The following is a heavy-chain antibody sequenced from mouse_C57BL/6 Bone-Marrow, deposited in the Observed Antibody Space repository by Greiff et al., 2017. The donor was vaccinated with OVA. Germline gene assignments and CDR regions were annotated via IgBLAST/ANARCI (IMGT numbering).Heavy chain of an antibody. CDR2: IDPSDSYT. CDR3: ARGGGLLRAWFAY. CDR1: GYTFTSYW. V-gene: IGHV1-50*01. D-gene: IGHD1-1*01. Sequence: QVQLQQPGAELVKPGASVKLSCKASGYTFTSYWMQWVKQRPGQGLEWIGEIDPSDSYTNYNQKFKGKATLTVDTSSSTAYMQLSSLTSEDSAVYYCARGGGLLRAWFAYWGQGTLVTVSA. J-gene: IGHJ3*01.